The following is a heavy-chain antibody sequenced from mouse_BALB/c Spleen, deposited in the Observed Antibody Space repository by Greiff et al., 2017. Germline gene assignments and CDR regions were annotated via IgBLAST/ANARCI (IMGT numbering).Heavy chain of an antibody. J-gene: IGHJ3*01. CDR3: ALPMITTAWFAY. CDR1: SFNIKDTY. V-gene: IGHV14-3*02. Sequence: EVKLQESGAELVKPGASVKLSCTASSFNIKDTYMHWVKQRPEQGLEWIGRIDPANGNTKYDPKFQGKATITADTSSNTAYLQLSSLTSEDTAVYYCALPMITTAWFAYWGQGTLVTVSA. CDR2: IDPANGNT. D-gene: IGHD2-4*01.